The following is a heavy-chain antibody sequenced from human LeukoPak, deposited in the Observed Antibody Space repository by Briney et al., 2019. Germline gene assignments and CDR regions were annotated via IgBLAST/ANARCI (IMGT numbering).Heavy chain of an antibody. V-gene: IGHV4-38-2*02. CDR3: ARVRGGDSFDY. CDR1: GYSISSGYY. J-gene: IGHJ4*02. Sequence: PSETLSLTCTVSGYSISSGYYWGWIRQPPGKGLEWIGSIYHSGSTYYNPSLKSRVTISVDTSKNQFSLKLTSVTAADTAVYYCARVRGGDSFDYWGQGTLVTVSS. CDR2: IYHSGST. D-gene: IGHD2-21*01.